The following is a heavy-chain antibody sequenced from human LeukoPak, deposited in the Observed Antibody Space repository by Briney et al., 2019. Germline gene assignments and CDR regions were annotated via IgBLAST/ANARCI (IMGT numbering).Heavy chain of an antibody. CDR1: GYTFTGYY. V-gene: IGHV1-2*06. Sequence: ASVKVSCKASGYTFTGYYMHWLRQAPGQGLEWMGRINPNSGGTNYAQKFQGRVTMTRDTSISTAYMELSRLRSDDTAVYYCARERAGFGESSFDYWGQGTLVTVSS. D-gene: IGHD3-10*01. CDR3: ARERAGFGESSFDY. CDR2: INPNSGGT. J-gene: IGHJ4*02.